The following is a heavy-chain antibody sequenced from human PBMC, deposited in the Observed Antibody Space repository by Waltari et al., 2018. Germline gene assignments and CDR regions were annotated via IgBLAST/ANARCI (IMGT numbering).Heavy chain of an antibody. V-gene: IGHV3-48*03. CDR2: ISSSGTSI. D-gene: IGHD1-20*01. CDR3: ARAAITGTGFDF. CDR1: GFTFTTYY. Sequence: EMQLVESVGGLVQPGGSLCLSCAASGFTFTTYYLHCVCQAPGKGLEWISYISSSGTSIYYADSVKGRFTISRDNAQDSLYLQMNSLRAEDTAVYYCARAAITGTGFDFWGQGSLVTVSS. J-gene: IGHJ4*02.